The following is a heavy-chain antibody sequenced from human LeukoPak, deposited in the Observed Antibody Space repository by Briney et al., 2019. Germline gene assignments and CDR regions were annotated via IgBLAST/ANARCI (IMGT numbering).Heavy chain of an antibody. J-gene: IGHJ4*02. V-gene: IGHV3-21*01. CDR1: GFTFSSYS. CDR3: ARGGRYYYDSSGYYYGGESDY. CDR2: ISSSSSYI. D-gene: IGHD3-22*01. Sequence: GSLRLSCAASGFTFSSYSKNWVRQAPGKGLGWVSSISSSSSYIYYADSVKGRFTISRDNAKNSLYLQMNSLRAEDTAVYYCARGGRYYYDSSGYYYGGESDYWGQGTLVTVSS.